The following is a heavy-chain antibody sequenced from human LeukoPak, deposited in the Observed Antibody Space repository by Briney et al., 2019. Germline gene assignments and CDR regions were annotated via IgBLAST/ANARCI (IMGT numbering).Heavy chain of an antibody. J-gene: IGHJ4*02. V-gene: IGHV4-39*07. D-gene: IGHD5-24*01. Sequence: PSETLSLTCTVSGGSISSSTYYWGWLRQPPGKGLEWVVSIYYGRSTYYNPALESRVTITEDTSKTQFSLKLSSVTAAETVVYYCARGPRWLQDYFNYWGQGTLVTVSS. CDR3: ARGPRWLQDYFNY. CDR2: IYYGRST. CDR1: GGSISSSTYY.